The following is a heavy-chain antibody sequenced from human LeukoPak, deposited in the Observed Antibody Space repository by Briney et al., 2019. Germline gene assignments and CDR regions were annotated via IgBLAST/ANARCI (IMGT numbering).Heavy chain of an antibody. J-gene: IGHJ3*02. Sequence: SQTGSLTCAISGDSVSTNSVGWDWIRQSPSRGLEWLGRTYYNSNWYNHYAVSVKSRIIINPDTSKNQFSLQLNSVTAADTAVYYCARGKGEIWFGEPLFAFDIWGQGTMVTVSS. CDR2: TYYNSNWYN. D-gene: IGHD3-10*01. V-gene: IGHV6-1*01. CDR3: ARGKGEIWFGEPLFAFDI. CDR1: GDSVSTNSVG.